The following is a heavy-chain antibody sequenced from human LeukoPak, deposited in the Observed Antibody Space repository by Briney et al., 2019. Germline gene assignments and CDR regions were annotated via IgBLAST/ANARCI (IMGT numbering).Heavy chain of an antibody. D-gene: IGHD2-21*02. V-gene: IGHV4-38-2*02. CDR2: IYHSGST. CDR1: GYSISSGYY. CDR3: ARAAIIVVVTAIFDY. Sequence: SETLSLTCTVSGYSISSGYYWGWIRQPPGKGLEWIGSIYHSGSTYYNPSLKSRVTISVDTSKNQFSLKLSSVTAADTAVYYCARAAIIVVVTAIFDYWGQGTLVTVSS. J-gene: IGHJ4*02.